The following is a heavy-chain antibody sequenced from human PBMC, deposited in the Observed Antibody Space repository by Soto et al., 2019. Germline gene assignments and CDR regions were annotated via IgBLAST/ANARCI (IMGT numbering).Heavy chain of an antibody. D-gene: IGHD3-10*01. CDR1: GGSISSGGYY. Sequence: QVQLQESGPGLVKPSQTLSLTCTVSGGSISSGGYYWSWIRQHPGKGLEWIGYIYYSGSTYYNPSLKSRVTISVDKYKNQFSLKLSSVTAADTAVYYCARDLWFGDYYYGMDVWGQGTTVTVSS. CDR2: IYYSGST. CDR3: ARDLWFGDYYYGMDV. J-gene: IGHJ6*02. V-gene: IGHV4-31*03.